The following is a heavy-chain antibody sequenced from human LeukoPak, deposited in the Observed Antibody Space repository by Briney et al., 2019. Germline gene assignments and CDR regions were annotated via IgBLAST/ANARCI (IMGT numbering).Heavy chain of an antibody. D-gene: IGHD3-10*01. V-gene: IGHV3-7*03. CDR1: GFTFKNYR. CDR3: AKPYYYGSRSYMDY. Sequence: GGSLRLSCAVSGFTFKNYRMNWVRQAPGKGLEWVANIKQDGSEEYYVDSVKGRFTISRDNAKNSLYLQMNSLRAEDTAVYYCAKPYYYGSRSYMDYWGQGTLVTVSS. CDR2: IKQDGSEE. J-gene: IGHJ4*02.